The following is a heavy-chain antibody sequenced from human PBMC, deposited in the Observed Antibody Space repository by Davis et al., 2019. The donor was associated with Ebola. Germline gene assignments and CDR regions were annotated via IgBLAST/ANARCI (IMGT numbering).Heavy chain of an antibody. CDR2: IYYTGST. D-gene: IGHD1-26*01. Sequence: MPSETLSLTCTVSDGSITAGSYYWSWIRQPPGKGLEWIGYIYYTGSTNYSPSLKSRVTISVDTSKNQFSLKLSSVTAADTAVYYCARVTLGATDYWGQGTLVTVSS. CDR1: DGSITAGSYY. CDR3: ARVTLGATDY. J-gene: IGHJ4*02. V-gene: IGHV4-61*01.